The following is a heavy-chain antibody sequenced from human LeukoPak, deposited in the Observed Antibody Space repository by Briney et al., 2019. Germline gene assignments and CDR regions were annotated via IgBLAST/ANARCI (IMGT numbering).Heavy chain of an antibody. CDR1: GASISSSNW. CDR2: IYHAGST. CDR3: ARSVAVTGQFDF. D-gene: IGHD6-19*01. Sequence: SGTLSLTCTVSGASISSSNWWTWVRQPPGEALEWIGEIYHAGSTKYNPSLKSRLTISVDKSNNSFSLSLTSVTAADTAFYYCARSVAVTGQFDFWGQGTLVTVSS. J-gene: IGHJ4*02. V-gene: IGHV4-4*02.